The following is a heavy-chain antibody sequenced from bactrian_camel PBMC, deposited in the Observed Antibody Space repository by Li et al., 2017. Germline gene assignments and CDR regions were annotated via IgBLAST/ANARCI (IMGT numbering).Heavy chain of an antibody. D-gene: IGHD4*01. CDR3: ATDRGWSTGYRY. CDR1: GVFGFTFSSYD. Sequence: VQLVESGGGLVQPGGSLRLSCVTSGVFGFTFSSYDMSWVRQAPGKGLEWVSAISSGGNTIYADSVKGRFTISRDNAKNTLYLQMNSLKSEDTALYYCATDRGWSTGYRYWGQGTQVTVS. J-gene: IGHJ4*01. V-gene: IGHV3S40*01. CDR2: ISSGGNT.